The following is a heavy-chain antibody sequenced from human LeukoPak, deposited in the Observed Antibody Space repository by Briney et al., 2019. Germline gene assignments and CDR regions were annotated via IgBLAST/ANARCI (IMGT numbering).Heavy chain of an antibody. CDR2: VYHSGSV. V-gene: IGHV4-59*08. D-gene: IGHD3-22*01. CDR3: ARRDYYYDSSGAIDY. Sequence: SETLSLTCTVSGGSISAYYWSWVRQPPGKGLEWIGYVYHSGSVNYNPSLKSRVTISIATSKNQFSLKLSSVTAADTAVYYCARRDYYYDSSGAIDYWGQGTLVTVSS. CDR1: GGSISAYY. J-gene: IGHJ4*02.